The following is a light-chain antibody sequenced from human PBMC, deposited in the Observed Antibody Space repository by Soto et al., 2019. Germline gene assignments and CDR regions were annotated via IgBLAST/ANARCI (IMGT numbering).Light chain of an antibody. CDR2: GAS. CDR1: QSVSSN. V-gene: IGKV3-15*01. J-gene: IGKJ5*01. Sequence: EIVMTQSPATLSVSPGERATLSCRATQSVSSNLAWYQQKPGQAPRLLIYGASTRATGIPARFSGSGSGTEFTLTISSLQSEDFAVYYCQQYNNWPFGQGTRLEMK. CDR3: QQYNNWP.